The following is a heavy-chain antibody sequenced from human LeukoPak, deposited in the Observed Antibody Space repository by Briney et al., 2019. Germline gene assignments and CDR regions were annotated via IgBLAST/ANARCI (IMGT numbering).Heavy chain of an antibody. D-gene: IGHD3-16*01. Sequence: SQTLSLTCVISGDSVSHNNAAWNWIRQSPSRGLEWLGRTYYRSKWYHDYAVSVKSRITINTDTSRNQFSLQLNSVTPEATAVYFCAREISLSAFGAVISMYYFDSWGLGTLVTVSS. CDR3: AREISLSAFGAVISMYYFDS. CDR2: TYYRSKWYH. CDR1: GDSVSHNNAA. J-gene: IGHJ4*02. V-gene: IGHV6-1*01.